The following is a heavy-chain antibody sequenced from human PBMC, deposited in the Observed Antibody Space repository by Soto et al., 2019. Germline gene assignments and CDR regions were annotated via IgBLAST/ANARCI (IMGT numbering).Heavy chain of an antibody. V-gene: IGHV3-23*01. J-gene: IGHJ4*02. CDR1: GFTFSSYA. CDR3: AKREAGTGPFTYFDY. Sequence: SGGSLRLSCAASGFTFSSYAMSWVRQAPGKGLEWVSAISGSGGSTYYADSVKGRFTISRDNSKNTLYLQMNSLRAEDTAVYYCAKREAGTGPFTYFDYWGQGNLVTFSS. D-gene: IGHD1-1*01. CDR2: ISGSGGST.